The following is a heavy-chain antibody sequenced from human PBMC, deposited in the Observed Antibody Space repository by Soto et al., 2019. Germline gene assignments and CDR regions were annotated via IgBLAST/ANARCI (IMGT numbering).Heavy chain of an antibody. Sequence: SVKVSCKTSGFTFRSSAVQWVRQARGQRLEWIGWLVVGTGNTNYAQKFQQRVTISSDRSTNTVSMELSSLTSEDTAVYYCATGAYCSGGSCSDYYYYYYGMDLWG. V-gene: IGHV1-58*01. D-gene: IGHD2-15*01. CDR1: GFTFRSSA. CDR2: LVVGTGNT. CDR3: ATGAYCSGGSCSDYYYYYYGMDL. J-gene: IGHJ6*02.